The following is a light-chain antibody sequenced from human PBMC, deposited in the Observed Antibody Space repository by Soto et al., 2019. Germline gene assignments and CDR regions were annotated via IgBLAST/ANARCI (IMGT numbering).Light chain of an antibody. Sequence: DIQMTQSPSSLSASVGDRVTITCRASQTTSHYLNWYQEKPGKAPKLLIYAASSLQSGVASRFSGSGSGTDFTLTISSLQPEDFATYYCQQSYSTRWTFGQGTKVEIK. V-gene: IGKV1-39*01. CDR1: QTTSHY. J-gene: IGKJ1*01. CDR3: QQSYSTRWT. CDR2: AAS.